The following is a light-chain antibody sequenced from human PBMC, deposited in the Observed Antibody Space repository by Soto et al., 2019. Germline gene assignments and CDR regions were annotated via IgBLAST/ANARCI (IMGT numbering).Light chain of an antibody. CDR1: QSITYS. CDR3: QQYASWT. V-gene: IGKV1-5*01. Sequence: DIQMTQSPSTLPASVGDRVTITCRASQSITYSLAWYQQKPGKAPNLLIYDASTLQSGVPSRFGGSGSGTEFTLTISGLQPDDFATYYCQQYASWTFGQGTNVEIK. J-gene: IGKJ1*01. CDR2: DAS.